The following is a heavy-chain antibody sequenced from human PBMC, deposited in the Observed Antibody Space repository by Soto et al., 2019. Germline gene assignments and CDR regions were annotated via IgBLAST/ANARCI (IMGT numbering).Heavy chain of an antibody. CDR3: ARVKIGYYYDSSGYLAGGY. CDR1: GYTFTSYG. J-gene: IGHJ4*02. Sequence: ASVKVSCKASGYTFTSYGISWVRQAPGQGLEWMGWISAYNGNTNYAQKLQGRVTMTTDTSTSTAYMELRSLRSDDTAVYYCARVKIGYYYDSSGYLAGGYWGQGTLVTAS. V-gene: IGHV1-18*01. D-gene: IGHD3-22*01. CDR2: ISAYNGNT.